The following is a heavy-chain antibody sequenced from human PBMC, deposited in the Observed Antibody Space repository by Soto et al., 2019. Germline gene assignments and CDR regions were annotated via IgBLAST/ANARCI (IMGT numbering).Heavy chain of an antibody. J-gene: IGHJ3*02. CDR2: INPNSGGT. CDR1: GYTFTGYY. V-gene: IGHV1-2*04. Sequence: QVQLVQSGAEVKKPGASVKVSCKASGYTFTGYYMHWVRQAPGQGLELMGWINPNSGGTNYAQMFQRWLTMTRETTISTAYMELSRLKADETAVYYCASGGAYRYHWNEEGLGAFDIWGQRTMVTVSS. CDR3: ASGGAYRYHWNEEGLGAFDI. D-gene: IGHD1-1*01.